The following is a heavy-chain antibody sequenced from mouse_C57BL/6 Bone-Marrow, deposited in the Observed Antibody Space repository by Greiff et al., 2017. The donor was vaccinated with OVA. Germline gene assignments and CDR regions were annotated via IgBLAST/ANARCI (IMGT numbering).Heavy chain of an antibody. CDR2: IWSGGST. J-gene: IGHJ2*01. CDR1: GFSLTSYG. V-gene: IGHV2-2*01. Sequence: QVQLQQSGPGLVQPSQCLSITCTVSGFSLTSYGVHWVRQSPGKGLEWLGVIWSGGSTDYNAAFISRLSISKDNSTSQVFFKMNSLQADDTAIYYCARKWSNYGLFDYWGQGTTLTVSS. CDR3: ARKWSNYGLFDY. D-gene: IGHD2-5*01.